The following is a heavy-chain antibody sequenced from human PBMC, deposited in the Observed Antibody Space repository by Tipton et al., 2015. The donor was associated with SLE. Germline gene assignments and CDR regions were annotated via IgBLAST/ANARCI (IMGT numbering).Heavy chain of an antibody. Sequence: SLRLSCEASGFTFNSYRLNWVRQAPGKGLEWISYISSRSSTIYYSDSVKGRFTISRDNAKNALYLQMNSLRGEDTAVYYCARDFEIKEGLDAFDVWGQGTMVTVSS. V-gene: IGHV3-48*01. CDR1: GFTFNSYR. J-gene: IGHJ3*01. CDR2: ISSRSSTI. CDR3: ARDFEIKEGLDAFDV. D-gene: IGHD3/OR15-3a*01.